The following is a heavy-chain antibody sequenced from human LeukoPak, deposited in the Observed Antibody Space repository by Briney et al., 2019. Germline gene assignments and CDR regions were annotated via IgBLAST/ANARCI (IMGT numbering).Heavy chain of an antibody. CDR2: IYYSGST. CDR1: GGSISSSSYY. CDR3: ARGLAGNWFDP. V-gene: IGHV4-39*07. J-gene: IGHJ5*02. D-gene: IGHD6-13*01. Sequence: NPSETLSLTCTVSGGSISSSSYYWGWIRQPPGKGLEWIGSIYYSGSTYYNPSLKSRVTISVDTSKNQFSLKLSSVTAADTAVYYCARGLAGNWFDPWGQGTLVTVSS.